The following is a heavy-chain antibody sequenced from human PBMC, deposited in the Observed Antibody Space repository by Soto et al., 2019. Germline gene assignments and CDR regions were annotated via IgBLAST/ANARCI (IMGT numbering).Heavy chain of an antibody. V-gene: IGHV4-34*01. CDR3: ARVGEWSDAFDI. CDR2: INHSGST. CDR1: GGSFSGYY. D-gene: IGHD3-10*01. Sequence: SETLSLTCAVYGGSFSGYYWSWIRQPPGKGLEWIGEINHSGSTNYNPSLKSRVTISVDTSKNQFSLKLSSVTAADTAVYYCARVGEWSDAFDIWGQGTMVTVSS. J-gene: IGHJ3*02.